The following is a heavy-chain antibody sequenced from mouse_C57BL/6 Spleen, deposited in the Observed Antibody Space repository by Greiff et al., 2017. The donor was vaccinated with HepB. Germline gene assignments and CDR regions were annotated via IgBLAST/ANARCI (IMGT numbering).Heavy chain of an antibody. Sequence: QVQLQQPGAGLVKPGASVKMSCKASGYTFTSYWITWVKQRPGQGLGWIGDIYPGSGSTNYNEKFKSKATLTVDTSSSTAYMQLSSLTSEDSAVYYCAKGIVGYFDVWGTGTTVTVSS. V-gene: IGHV1-55*01. D-gene: IGHD1-1*01. CDR2: IYPGSGST. CDR1: GYTFTSYW. CDR3: AKGIVGYFDV. J-gene: IGHJ1*03.